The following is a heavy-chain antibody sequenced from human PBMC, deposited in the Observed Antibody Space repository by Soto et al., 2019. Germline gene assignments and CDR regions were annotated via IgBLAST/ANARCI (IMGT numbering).Heavy chain of an antibody. V-gene: IGHV3-23*01. CDR1: GFTFSSYA. CDR2: ISNNGDTA. Sequence: EVQLLESGGGLVQPGGSLTLSCATSGFTFSSYAMVWVRQAAEKGLEWVASISNNGDTAYYADSVKGRFTISRGNSENTLYLQMNGRRADTTALYRGASVTLLDSWGQGTQGSVSS. J-gene: IGHJ4*02. D-gene: IGHD2-2*01. CDR3: ASVTLLDS.